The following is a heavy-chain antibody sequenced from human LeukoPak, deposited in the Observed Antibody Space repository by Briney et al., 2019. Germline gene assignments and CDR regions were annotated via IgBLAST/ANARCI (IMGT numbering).Heavy chain of an antibody. Sequence: PSQTLSLTCTVPGGSISSGGYYWSWIRQHPGKGLEWIGYIYYSGSTYYNPSLKSRVTVSVDTSKNQFSLKLSSVTAADTAVYYCAREGDYGDSDAFDIWGQGTMVTVSS. J-gene: IGHJ3*02. V-gene: IGHV4-31*03. D-gene: IGHD4-17*01. CDR2: IYYSGST. CDR1: GGSISSGGYY. CDR3: AREGDYGDSDAFDI.